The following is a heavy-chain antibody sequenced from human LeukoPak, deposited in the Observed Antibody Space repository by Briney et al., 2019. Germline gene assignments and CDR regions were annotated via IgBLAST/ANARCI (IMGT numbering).Heavy chain of an antibody. CDR2: INPDSGVT. CDR1: GYTFTGYY. J-gene: IGHJ3*02. D-gene: IGHD1-14*01. Sequence: GASVKVSCRASGYTFTGYYMSWVRQAPGQGLEWMGWINPDSGVTHYAQNVQGWVTMTRDTSISTAYMELSRLRSDDTAVYYCARGTLTAPRSAFDIWGQGTMVTVSS. V-gene: IGHV1-2*04. CDR3: ARGTLTAPRSAFDI.